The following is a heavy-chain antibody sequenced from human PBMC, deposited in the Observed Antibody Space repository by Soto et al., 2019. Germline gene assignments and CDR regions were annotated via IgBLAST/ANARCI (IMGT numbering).Heavy chain of an antibody. Sequence: SETLSLTCAVYGGSFSGYYWSWIRQPPGKGLEGIGGIYYSGSTYYDPSLKSRVTISVDTSKNQFSLKLSSVTAADTAVYYCARHDGIVVVTAIDDYYYGMDVWGQGTTVTVSS. J-gene: IGHJ6*02. CDR1: GGSFSGYY. D-gene: IGHD2-21*02. CDR3: ARHDGIVVVTAIDDYYYGMDV. V-gene: IGHV4-34*01. CDR2: IYYSGST.